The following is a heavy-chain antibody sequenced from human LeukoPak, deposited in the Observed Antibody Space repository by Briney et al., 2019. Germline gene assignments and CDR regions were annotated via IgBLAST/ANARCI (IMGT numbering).Heavy chain of an antibody. Sequence: GESLKISCKGSGYSFTSYWIGWGRQMPGKGLEWMEIIYPGESDTRYNPSFQGQVTISADKSISTAYLQWSSLKASDTAMYYCATWDSYYMDVWGKGTTVTVSS. J-gene: IGHJ6*03. CDR3: ATWDSYYMDV. CDR2: IYPGESDT. CDR1: GYSFTSYW. D-gene: IGHD1-26*01. V-gene: IGHV5-51*01.